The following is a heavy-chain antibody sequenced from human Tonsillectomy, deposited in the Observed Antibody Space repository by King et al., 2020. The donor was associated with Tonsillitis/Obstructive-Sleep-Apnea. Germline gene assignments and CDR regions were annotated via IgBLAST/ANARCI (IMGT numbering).Heavy chain of an antibody. V-gene: IGHV4-39*01. CDR3: AGGRVLMSFGELTHPYYHNGLDV. J-gene: IGHJ6*01. Sequence: QLQESGPGLVKPSETLSLTCTVSGASISSNIYYWGWIRQPPGKGLEWIGSIYSSGSTANNPSLKSRVTSSVDTSKNQISLKLSSVTAADTAVYYCAGGRVLMSFGELTHPYYHNGLDVWGQGTTVTVSS. CDR2: IYSSGST. D-gene: IGHD3-10*01. CDR1: GASISSNIYY.